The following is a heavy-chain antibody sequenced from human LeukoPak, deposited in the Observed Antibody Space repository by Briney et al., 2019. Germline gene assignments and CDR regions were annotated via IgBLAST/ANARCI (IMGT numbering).Heavy chain of an antibody. J-gene: IGHJ4*02. CDR3: GRYYDSSGYYQFDY. Sequence: SVKVSCKASGYTFTSYGISWVRQAPGQGLEWMGWISAYNGNTNYAQKLQGRVTMTTDTSTSTAYMELRSLRSDDTAVYYCGRYYDSSGYYQFDYWDQGTLVTVSS. CDR1: GYTFTSYG. D-gene: IGHD3-22*01. V-gene: IGHV1-18*01. CDR2: ISAYNGNT.